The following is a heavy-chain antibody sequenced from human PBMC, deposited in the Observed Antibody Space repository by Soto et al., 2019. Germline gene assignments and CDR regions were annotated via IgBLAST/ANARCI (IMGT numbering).Heavy chain of an antibody. CDR2: IYHSGST. CDR1: GGSISSGGYY. D-gene: IGHD3-9*01. V-gene: IGHV4-31*03. J-gene: IGHJ4*02. Sequence: PSETLSLTCTVSGGSISSGGYYWSWIRQHPGKGLEWIGYIYHSGSTYYNPSLKSRVTISVDTSKNQFSLSLNSVTAADTAVYYCARSSIEPRIFMYPFDSWGQGTLVTVSS. CDR3: ARSSIEPRIFMYPFDS.